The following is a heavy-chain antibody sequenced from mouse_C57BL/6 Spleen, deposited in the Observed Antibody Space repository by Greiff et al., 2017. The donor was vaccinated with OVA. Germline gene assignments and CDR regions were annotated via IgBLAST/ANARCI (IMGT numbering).Heavy chain of an antibody. J-gene: IGHJ4*01. CDR1: GFTFSSYA. CDR2: ISSGGDYI. CDR3: TRDRLRDAMDY. V-gene: IGHV5-9-1*02. Sequence: EVQLVESGEGLVKPGGSLTLSCAASGFTFSSYAMSWVRQTPEKRLEWVAYISSGGDYIYYADTVKGRFTISRDNARNPLYLQMSSLKSEDTAMYYCTRDRLRDAMDYWGQGTSVTVSS.